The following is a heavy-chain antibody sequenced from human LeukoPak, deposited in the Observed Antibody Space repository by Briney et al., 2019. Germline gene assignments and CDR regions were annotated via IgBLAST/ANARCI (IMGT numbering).Heavy chain of an antibody. V-gene: IGHV3-11*01. CDR3: ARANHYGDSHTGYYYGMDV. J-gene: IGHJ6*02. Sequence: PGGSLTLSCAASGFTFSDYYMSWIRQAPGKGLEWVAYISSSGSTIYYADSVKGRFTISRDNAKNSLYLQMNSLRAEDTAVYYCARANHYGDSHTGYYYGMDVWGQGTTVTVSS. CDR2: ISSSGSTI. D-gene: IGHD4-17*01. CDR1: GFTFSDYY.